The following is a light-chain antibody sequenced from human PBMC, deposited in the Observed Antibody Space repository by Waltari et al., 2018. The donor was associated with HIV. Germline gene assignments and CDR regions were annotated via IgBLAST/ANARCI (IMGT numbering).Light chain of an antibody. V-gene: IGLV1-44*01. CDR3: ASWDDSLNGYV. CDR2: SNN. Sequence: QSVLTQPPSASGTPGQRCTIPCSGSRANVGRSPVHWYQQPPGTAPKLLISSNNQRPSGVPDRFSGSNSGTSASLAISGLQSEDEADYYCASWDDSLNGYVFGTGTKVTVL. J-gene: IGLJ1*01. CDR1: RANVGRSP.